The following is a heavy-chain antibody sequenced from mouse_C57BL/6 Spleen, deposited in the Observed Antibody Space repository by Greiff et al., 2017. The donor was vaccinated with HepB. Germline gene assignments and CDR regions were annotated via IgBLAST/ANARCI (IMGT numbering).Heavy chain of an antibody. CDR1: GYTFTSYW. CDR2: IYPGSGST. CDR3: ARGGYYAMDY. Sequence: VKPGASVKMSCKASGYTFTSYWITWVKQRPGQGLEWIGDIYPGSGSTNYNEKFKSKATLTVDTSSSTAYMQLSSLTSEDSAVYYCARGGYYAMDYWGQGTSVTVSS. V-gene: IGHV1-55*01. J-gene: IGHJ4*01.